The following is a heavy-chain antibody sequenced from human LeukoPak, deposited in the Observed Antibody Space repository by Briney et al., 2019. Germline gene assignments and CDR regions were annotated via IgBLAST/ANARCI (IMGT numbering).Heavy chain of an antibody. Sequence: SETLSLTCTVSGGSISSYYWSWIRQPPGKGLEWIGYIYYSGSTNYNPSLKSRVTISVDTSKNQFSLKLSSVTAADTAVYYCARVDYSNRVDYWGQGTLVTVSS. J-gene: IGHJ4*02. D-gene: IGHD4-11*01. CDR2: IYYSGST. V-gene: IGHV4-59*01. CDR3: ARVDYSNRVDY. CDR1: GGSISSYY.